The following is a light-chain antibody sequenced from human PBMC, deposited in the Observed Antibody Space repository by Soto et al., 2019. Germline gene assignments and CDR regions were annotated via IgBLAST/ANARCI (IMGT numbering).Light chain of an antibody. J-gene: IGKJ1*01. CDR2: AAS. Sequence: DIQMTQSPSSLSASVGDRVTITCRASQSISSYLNWYQQKPWKAPKLLIYAASSLQRGVPSRFSGSGSGTEFTLTISSLQPEDFATYYCQQSYSTPQGTFGQGTKVEIK. V-gene: IGKV1-39*01. CDR3: QQSYSTPQGT. CDR1: QSISSY.